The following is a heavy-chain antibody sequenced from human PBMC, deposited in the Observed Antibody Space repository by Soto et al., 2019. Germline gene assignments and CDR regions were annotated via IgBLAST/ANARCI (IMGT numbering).Heavy chain of an antibody. CDR3: ARDQGNDFWSGYRGLDHYYSYGMDV. CDR2: FDPEDGNT. D-gene: IGHD3-3*01. Sequence: GAPAKVSCKDSGYAITEISMHCVRQAPEKGLEWMGGFDPEDGNTIDAQKFQGRVTMTADTSTSTAYMELSSLRSDDTAVYYCARDQGNDFWSGYRGLDHYYSYGMDVWGQGTTVTVSS. CDR1: GYAITEIS. V-gene: IGHV1-24*01. J-gene: IGHJ6*02.